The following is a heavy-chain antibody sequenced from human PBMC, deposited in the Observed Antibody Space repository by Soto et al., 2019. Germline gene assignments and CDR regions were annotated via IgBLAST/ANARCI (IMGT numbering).Heavy chain of an antibody. Sequence: SETLSLTCTVSGAYMRNDYYYWSWVRQNPGKDLEWIGHMHHSGRTHYNPSLKSRVAISVDTSKDQFSLYLNSVTAADTAVYYCARWVEVSLDYFDSWGQGTPVTSPQ. V-gene: IGHV4-31*03. D-gene: IGHD2-15*01. CDR2: MHHSGRT. J-gene: IGHJ4*02. CDR3: ARWVEVSLDYFDS. CDR1: GAYMRNDYYY.